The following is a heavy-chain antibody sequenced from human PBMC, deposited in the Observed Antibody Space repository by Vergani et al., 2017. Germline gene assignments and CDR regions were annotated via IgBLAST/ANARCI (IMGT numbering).Heavy chain of an antibody. CDR2: IIPILGIA. J-gene: IGHJ4*02. Sequence: QVQLVQSGAEVKKPGSSVKVSCKASGGTFSSYTISWVRQAPGQGLEWMGRIIPILGIANYAQKFQGRVTITADKSTSTAYMELRSLGTDDTAVYYCAREEEATWNYWGQGTLVTISS. V-gene: IGHV1-69*08. D-gene: IGHD5-12*01. CDR3: AREEEATWNY. CDR1: GGTFSSYT.